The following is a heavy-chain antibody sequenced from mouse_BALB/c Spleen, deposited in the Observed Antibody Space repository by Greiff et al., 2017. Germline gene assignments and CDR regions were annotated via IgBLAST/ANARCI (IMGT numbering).Heavy chain of an antibody. CDR2: IYPGDGDT. CDR1: GYAFSSYW. CDR3: ARVFYGSSYRYFDY. V-gene: IGHV1-80*01. Sequence: VKLQESGAELVRPGSSVKISCKASGYAFSSYWMNWVKQRPGQGLEWIGQIYPGDGDTNYNGKFKGKATLTADKSSSTAYMQLSSLTSEDSAVYFCARVFYGSSYRYFDYWGQGTTLTVSS. J-gene: IGHJ2*01. D-gene: IGHD1-1*01.